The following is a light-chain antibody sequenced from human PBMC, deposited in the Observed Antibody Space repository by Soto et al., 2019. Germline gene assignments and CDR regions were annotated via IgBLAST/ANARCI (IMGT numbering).Light chain of an antibody. Sequence: DIQMTQSPSSLSASVGDRVTITCQASQDISNYLNWYQQKPGKAPKLLICDASNLETGVPSRFSGSGSGTDFTFTISSLQPEDVATYYCQQYAHLLTFGGGTKVEIE. CDR3: QQYAHLLT. CDR2: DAS. CDR1: QDISNY. V-gene: IGKV1-33*01. J-gene: IGKJ4*01.